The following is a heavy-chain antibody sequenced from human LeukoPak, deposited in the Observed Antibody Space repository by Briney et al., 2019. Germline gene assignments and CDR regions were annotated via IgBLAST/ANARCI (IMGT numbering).Heavy chain of an antibody. CDR2: INSDGSST. Sequence: PGGSLRLSCAASGFTFSNYWMHWVRQAPGKGLVWVSRINSDGSSTNYADSVKGRFTISRDNAKNTLYLQMNSLKGADTAVDYCEKYQGSYRYDYWGQGTLVTVSS. V-gene: IGHV3-74*01. CDR1: GFTFSNYW. CDR3: EKYQGSYRYDY. D-gene: IGHD3-16*02. J-gene: IGHJ4*02.